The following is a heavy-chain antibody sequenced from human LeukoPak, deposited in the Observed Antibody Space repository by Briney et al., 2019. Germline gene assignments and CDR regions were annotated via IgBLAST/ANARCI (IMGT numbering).Heavy chain of an antibody. D-gene: IGHD2-8*01. Sequence: SETLSLTCTVSGGSISSYYWSWIRQPPGKGLEWIGYIYYTGSTNYNPSLRSRVTISVDTSKNQFSLELSSVTAADTAVYYCARDFGNGWFDPWGQGTLVTVTS. CDR3: ARDFGNGWFDP. CDR2: IYYTGST. J-gene: IGHJ5*02. CDR1: GGSISSYY. V-gene: IGHV4-59*01.